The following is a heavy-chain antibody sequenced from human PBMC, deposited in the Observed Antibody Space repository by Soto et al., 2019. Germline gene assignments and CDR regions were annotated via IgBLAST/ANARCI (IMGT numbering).Heavy chain of an antibody. CDR1: GFSLSNARMG. D-gene: IGHD2-15*01. V-gene: IGHV2-26*01. Sequence: ESGPTLVNTTQTLTLTCTVSGFSLSNARMGVSWLRQPPGKALEWLAHIFSNDEKSYSTSLKSRLTISKDTSNSQVVLTMTNMDPVDTATYYCARGGVVGAAYFDYWGQGTLVTVSS. CDR2: IFSNDEK. CDR3: ARGGVVGAAYFDY. J-gene: IGHJ4*02.